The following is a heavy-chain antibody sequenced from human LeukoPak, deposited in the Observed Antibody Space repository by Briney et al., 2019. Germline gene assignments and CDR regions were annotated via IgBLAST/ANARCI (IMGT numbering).Heavy chain of an antibody. D-gene: IGHD3-22*01. J-gene: IGHJ4*02. Sequence: PGRSLRLSCAASGFTFSSYAMHWVRQAPGKGLEWVAVISYDGSNKYYADSVKGRFTISRDNSKNTLYLQMNSLRAEDTAVYYCAREPPECYYDSSGYYDYWGQGTLVTVSS. V-gene: IGHV3-30-3*01. CDR2: ISYDGSNK. CDR1: GFTFSSYA. CDR3: AREPPECYYDSSGYYDY.